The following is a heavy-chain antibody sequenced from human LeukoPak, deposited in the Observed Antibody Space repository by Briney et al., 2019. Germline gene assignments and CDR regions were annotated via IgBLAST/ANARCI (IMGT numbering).Heavy chain of an antibody. V-gene: IGHV3-23*01. CDR2: LGISGDYA. Sequence: GGSLRLSCVASGFTLSSYAVSWVRQAPGKWLQWVSSLGISGDYAWYAGSVKGRFTISRDSSKNTLYLQMNRLGAEDTAVYYCARGGGGNSDFLTTYTGASLSFDYWGQGALVTVSS. CDR1: GFTLSSYA. J-gene: IGHJ4*02. CDR3: ARGGGGNSDFLTTYTGASLSFDY. D-gene: IGHD3-9*01.